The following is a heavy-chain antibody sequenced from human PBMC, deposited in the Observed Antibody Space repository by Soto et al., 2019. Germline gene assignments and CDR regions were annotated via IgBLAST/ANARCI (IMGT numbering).Heavy chain of an antibody. CDR3: ERRVREFVIPNAWFDL. CDR2: IFSNGDK. D-gene: IGHD3-10*01. Sequence: DLGWLAHIFSNGDKSYSTSLKTRLTISKDTSKSQVVLTMTNRDPVDTATYYCERRVREFVIPNAWFDLWGQGTLVTVSS. J-gene: IGHJ5*02. V-gene: IGHV2-26*01.